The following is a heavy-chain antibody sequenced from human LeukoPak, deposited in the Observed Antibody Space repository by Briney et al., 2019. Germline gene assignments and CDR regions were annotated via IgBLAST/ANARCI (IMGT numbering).Heavy chain of an antibody. Sequence: GGSLRLSCTASGFTFSSYGMNWARQAPGKGLEWLSYISTSSSTIYYAGSVKGRFTISRDNAKNSLYLQMNSLRAEDTAVYYCARNYYYMDVWGKGTTVTVSS. CDR3: ARNYYYMDV. J-gene: IGHJ6*03. V-gene: IGHV3-48*01. CDR2: ISTSSSTI. CDR1: GFTFSSYG.